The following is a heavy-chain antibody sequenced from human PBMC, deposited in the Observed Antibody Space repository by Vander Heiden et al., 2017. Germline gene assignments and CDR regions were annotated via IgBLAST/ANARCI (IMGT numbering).Heavy chain of an antibody. CDR2: IYPDDSDA. V-gene: IGHV5-51*01. CDR3: ARRAAYCSDGKCDGGWFDP. D-gene: IGHD2-15*01. Sequence: EVQLVQSGAEVKKPGESLKISCKGSGYTFTNYWIGWVRQMPGKGLEWMGNIYPDDSDARYSPSFQGQVTISVDKSIGTAYLQWNSLKASDTAIYFCARRAAYCSDGKCDGGWFDPWGQGTLVTVSS. J-gene: IGHJ5*02. CDR1: GYTFTNYW.